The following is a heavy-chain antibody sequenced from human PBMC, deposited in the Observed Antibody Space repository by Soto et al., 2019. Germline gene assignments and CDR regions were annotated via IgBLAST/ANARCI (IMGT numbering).Heavy chain of an antibody. J-gene: IGHJ4*02. D-gene: IGHD1-1*01. CDR1: GYIFTGYY. Sequence: QVQLVQSGAEVKKPGASVKVSCKASGYIFTGYYMYWVRQAPGQGLEWMGWSNPNSGDTNYAQKFQGRVTMTRDTSISTAYMELSRLRSDDTAVYYWAGNWNDGDDYFDYWGQGTLVTVSS. CDR2: SNPNSGDT. CDR3: AGNWNDGDDYFDY. V-gene: IGHV1-2*02.